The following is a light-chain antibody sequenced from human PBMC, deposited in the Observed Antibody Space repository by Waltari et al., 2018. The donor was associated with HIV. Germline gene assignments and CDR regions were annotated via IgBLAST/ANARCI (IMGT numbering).Light chain of an antibody. J-gene: IGLJ1*01. V-gene: IGLV3-25*03. CDR1: ALAKHH. CDR3: ESADSTGSYYL. Sequence: SYELTQPPSVSVSPDQTATITCSGDALAKHHSYWYQQKAGQAPVLVIFAGTERPSGIPERFSGTRSETTVTLTITGVQAEDEADYYCESADSTGSYYLFGRGTRLTVL. CDR2: AGT.